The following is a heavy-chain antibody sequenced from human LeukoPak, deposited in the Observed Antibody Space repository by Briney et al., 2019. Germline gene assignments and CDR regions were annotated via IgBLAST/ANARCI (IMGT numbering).Heavy chain of an antibody. Sequence: PSETLSLTCAVCGESFSGYYWSWIRQPPGKGLEWIGEIHHSGSTTYNPSLKSRVTMSVDKSKNHFSLKLSSVTAADTAVYYCAGLEVLPRAAWNWFDPWGQGTLVAVSS. CDR3: AGLEVLPRAAWNWFDP. CDR2: IHHSGST. J-gene: IGHJ5*02. D-gene: IGHD3-10*01. CDR1: GESFSGYY. V-gene: IGHV4-34*01.